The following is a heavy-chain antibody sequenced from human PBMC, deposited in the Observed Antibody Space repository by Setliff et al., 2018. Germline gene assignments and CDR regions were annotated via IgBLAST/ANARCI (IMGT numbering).Heavy chain of an antibody. V-gene: IGHV4-39*01. CDR3: ARHQFVGGYYGSVTYRHFDY. CDR1: GGSISSSSYQ. CDR2: IYYSGTA. J-gene: IGHJ4*02. D-gene: IGHD3-10*01. Sequence: PSETLSLTCTVSGGSISSSSYQWGWVRQTPGKGLEWIGSIYYSGTAYYNPSLKSRVPISVDTSKNQFSLQVTSVTATDTAIYYCARHQFVGGYYGSVTYRHFDYWGQGILVTVSS.